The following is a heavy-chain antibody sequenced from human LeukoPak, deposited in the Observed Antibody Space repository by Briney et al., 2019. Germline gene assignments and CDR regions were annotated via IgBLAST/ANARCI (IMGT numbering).Heavy chain of an antibody. D-gene: IGHD6-13*01. J-gene: IGHJ6*02. CDR1: GFTFSSYA. Sequence: GGSLRLSCAASGFTFSSYAMSWVRQAPGKGLEWVSAISGSGGSTYYADSVKGRFTISRDNSKNTLYLQMNSLRAEDTAVYYCAKAVAAADPAWYYYGMDVWGQGTTDTVSS. CDR2: ISGSGGST. V-gene: IGHV3-23*01. CDR3: AKAVAAADPAWYYYGMDV.